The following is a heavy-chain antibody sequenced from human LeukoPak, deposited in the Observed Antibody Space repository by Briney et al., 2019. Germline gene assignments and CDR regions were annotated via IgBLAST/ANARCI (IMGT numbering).Heavy chain of an antibody. CDR3: AKDGTGSGSYYPR. Sequence: SSQTLSLTCTVSGGSISSGGYYWGWLRQRPGKGLEWIVYSYCSGTTYYNPALNSRVTISVDTSKNQFSLKLSSVTAADTVVYYCAKDGTGSGSYYPRWGQGTLVTVSS. CDR2: SYCSGTT. V-gene: IGHV4-31*03. D-gene: IGHD3-10*01. J-gene: IGHJ1*01. CDR1: GGSISSGGYY.